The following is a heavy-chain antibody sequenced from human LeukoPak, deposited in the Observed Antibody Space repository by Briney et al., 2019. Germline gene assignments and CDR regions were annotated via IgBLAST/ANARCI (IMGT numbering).Heavy chain of an antibody. D-gene: IGHD5-18*01. J-gene: IGHJ3*02. Sequence: PGGSLRLSCAASGFTFSSYEMNWVRQAPGKGLEWVSYISSSGSTIYYADSVKGRFTISRDNAKNSLYLQMNSLRAEDTAVYYCASRRRELWSPGDAFDIWGQGTLVTVSS. CDR2: ISSSGSTI. CDR3: ASRRRELWSPGDAFDI. V-gene: IGHV3-48*03. CDR1: GFTFSSYE.